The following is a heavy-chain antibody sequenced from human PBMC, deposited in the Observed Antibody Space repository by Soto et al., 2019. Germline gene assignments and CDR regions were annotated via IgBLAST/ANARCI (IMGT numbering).Heavy chain of an antibody. Sequence: SEPRSLTCTVSGGSVTNSSYYWGWIHQSPGKGLEWIGSVYYRGRSYSKSSVKSRVTISFDTSKNQSSLNLNSVTASDTTVYFCVGQRTTEPTQACFDYWGPGAIVIGSS. J-gene: IGHJ4*02. CDR2: VYYRGRS. V-gene: IGHV4-39*01. CDR3: VGQRTTEPTQACFDY. CDR1: GGSVTNSSYY. D-gene: IGHD4-17*01.